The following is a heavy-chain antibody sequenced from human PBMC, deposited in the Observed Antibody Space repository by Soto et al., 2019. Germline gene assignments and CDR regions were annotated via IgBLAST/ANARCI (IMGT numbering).Heavy chain of an antibody. CDR3: VKDTYYYDSSEGPIDP. CDR2: ISSNGGST. J-gene: IGHJ5*02. D-gene: IGHD3-22*01. V-gene: IGHV3-64D*06. CDR1: VFTFISYA. Sequence: GWSLRLSCSSSVFTFISYAMHWVRQAPGKGLEYVSAISSNGGSTYYADSVKGRFTISRDNSKNTLYLQMSSLRAEDTAVYYCVKDTYYYDSSEGPIDPWGQGTLVTVSS.